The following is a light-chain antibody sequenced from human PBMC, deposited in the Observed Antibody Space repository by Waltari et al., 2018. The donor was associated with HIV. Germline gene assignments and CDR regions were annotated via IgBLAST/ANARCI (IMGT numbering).Light chain of an antibody. J-gene: IGLJ2*01. CDR1: NIGRKS. CDR3: QVWDSSSDRLV. Sequence: SYVLTQPPSVSVAPGQTARITCGGNNIGRKSVHWYQQKPGQAPVLVVYDDSDRPSGIPERFSGSNSGNTATLTISRVEAGDEADYYCQVWDSSSDRLVFGGGTKLTVL. CDR2: DDS. V-gene: IGLV3-21*02.